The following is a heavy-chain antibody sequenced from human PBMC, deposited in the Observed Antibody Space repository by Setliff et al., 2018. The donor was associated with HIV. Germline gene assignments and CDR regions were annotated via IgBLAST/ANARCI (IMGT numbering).Heavy chain of an antibody. J-gene: IGHJ6*02. CDR1: GGSISSSTYY. D-gene: IGHD2-15*01. V-gene: IGHV4-39*01. Sequence: KTSETLSLTCSVSGGSISSSTYYWGWIRQPPGKGLEWIGSMSYSGTTYDNPSLKRRVTISEDTSKNQFSLNLTSVTASDTAVYYCARKKAALYYGLDVWGQGTPVTVSS. CDR3: ARKKAALYYGLDV. CDR2: MSYSGTT.